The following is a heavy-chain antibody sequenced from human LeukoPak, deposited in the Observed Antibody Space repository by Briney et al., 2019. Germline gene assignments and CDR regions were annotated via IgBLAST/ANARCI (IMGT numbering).Heavy chain of an antibody. D-gene: IGHD3-22*01. CDR2: ISSNGDST. CDR1: GFTFSSYA. J-gene: IGHJ4*02. CDR3: VKGLRYYDSSDTFDY. V-gene: IGHV3-64D*06. Sequence: PGGSLRLSCSASGFTFSSYAMHWVRQAPGKGLEYVSAISSNGDSTYYADSVKGRFAMSRDNSKNTLYLQMSSLRAEDTAVYYCVKGLRYYDSSDTFDYWGQGTLVTVSS.